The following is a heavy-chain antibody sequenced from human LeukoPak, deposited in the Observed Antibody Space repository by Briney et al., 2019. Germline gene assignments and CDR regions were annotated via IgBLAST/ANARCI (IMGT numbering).Heavy chain of an antibody. CDR1: GGTFSNDA. D-gene: IGHD6-13*01. CDR2: INPNSGGT. Sequence: GASVTVSCKASGGTFSNDAISWVRQAPGQGLEWMGWINPNSGGTNYAQKFQGRVTMTRDTSISTAYMELSRLRSDDTAVYYCARDGAVAAAVGWFDPWGQGTLVAVSS. V-gene: IGHV1-2*02. J-gene: IGHJ5*02. CDR3: ARDGAVAAAVGWFDP.